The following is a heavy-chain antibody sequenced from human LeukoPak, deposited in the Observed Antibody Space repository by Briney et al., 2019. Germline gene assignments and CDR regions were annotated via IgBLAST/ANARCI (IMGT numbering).Heavy chain of an antibody. CDR2: INPNSGGT. CDR1: GYTFTGYY. J-gene: IGHJ4*02. D-gene: IGHD4-23*01. V-gene: IGHV1-2*02. Sequence: GASVKVSCKASGYTFTGYYMHWVRQAPGQGLEWMGWINPNSGGTNYAQKFQGRVTMTRDTSTSTVYMELSSLRSEETAVYYCARAGNSEGGFDYWGQGTLVTVSS. CDR3: ARAGNSEGGFDY.